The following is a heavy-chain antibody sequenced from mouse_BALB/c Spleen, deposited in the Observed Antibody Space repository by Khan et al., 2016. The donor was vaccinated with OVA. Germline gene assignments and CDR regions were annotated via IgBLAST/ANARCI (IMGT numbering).Heavy chain of an antibody. CDR3: AREASSWDFSFPY. V-gene: IGHV1S136*01. CDR2: INPYNAGT. J-gene: IGHJ3*01. CDR1: GYTFTNYV. D-gene: IGHD4-1*01. Sequence: VQLQQSGPELVEPGASVKMSCKASGYTFTNYVMHWVKQKPGQGLEWIGYINPYNAGTRYNEKFKGKATLTSDISSTTANMELSSLTSEDSAVYYWAREASSWDFSFPYWGQGTLVTVSA.